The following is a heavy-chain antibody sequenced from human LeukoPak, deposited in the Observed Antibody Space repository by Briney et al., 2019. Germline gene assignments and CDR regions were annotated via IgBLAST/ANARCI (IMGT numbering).Heavy chain of an antibody. V-gene: IGHV3-33*01. J-gene: IGHJ4*01. Sequence: GGSLRLSCAASGFIFSHHGMHWVRQAPGKGLEWVAVIWSDATNRFYADSVKGRFTISRDNSPNTVSLQMNSLRVKDTAIYYCARDAQRGFDYSNSLKNWGHGTLVTVSS. CDR3: ARDAQRGFDYSNSLKN. CDR2: IWSDATNR. CDR1: GFIFSHHG. D-gene: IGHD4-11*01.